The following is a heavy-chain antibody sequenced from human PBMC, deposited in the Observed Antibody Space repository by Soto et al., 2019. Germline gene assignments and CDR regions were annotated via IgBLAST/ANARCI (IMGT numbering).Heavy chain of an antibody. CDR2: ISAHNGNT. V-gene: IGHV1-18*01. Sequence: QVHLVQSGAEVKKPGASVKVSCQGSGYAFTTYGITWVRQAPGQGLEWMGWISAHNGNTNYAQKIQGRVTVTRDTSTSTAYMELRSLRYDDTAVYYCARGRYGDYWGQGAQVTDSS. D-gene: IGHD1-1*01. CDR3: ARGRYGDY. CDR1: GYAFTTYG. J-gene: IGHJ4*02.